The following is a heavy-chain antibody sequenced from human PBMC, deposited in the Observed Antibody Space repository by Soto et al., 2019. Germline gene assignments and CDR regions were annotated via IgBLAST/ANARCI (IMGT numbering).Heavy chain of an antibody. J-gene: IGHJ3*02. CDR1: GFTFSNAW. CDR2: IKSKTDGGTT. D-gene: IGHD6-13*01. CDR3: TTVDIAAAGNAFDI. V-gene: IGHV3-15*01. Sequence: EVQLVESGGGLVKPGGSLRLSCAASGFTFSNAWMSWVRQAPGKGLEWVGRIKSKTDGGTTDYAAPVKGRFTISRDDSKNTLYLQMNSLKTEDTAVYYCTTVDIAAAGNAFDIWGQGTMVTVSS.